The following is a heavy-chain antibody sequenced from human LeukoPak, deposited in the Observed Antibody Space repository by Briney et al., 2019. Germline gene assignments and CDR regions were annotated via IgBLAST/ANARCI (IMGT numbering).Heavy chain of an antibody. CDR1: GYTFTGYY. CDR3: ARDIVVVVAANRAIVFDY. J-gene: IGHJ4*02. CDR2: ISAYNGNT. D-gene: IGHD2-15*01. V-gene: IGHV1-18*04. Sequence: ASVKVSCKASGYTFTGYYMQWVRQAPGQGLEWVGWISAYNGNTNYAQKLQGRVTMTTDTSTSTAYMELRSLRSDDTAVYYCARDIVVVVAANRAIVFDYWGQGTLVTVSS.